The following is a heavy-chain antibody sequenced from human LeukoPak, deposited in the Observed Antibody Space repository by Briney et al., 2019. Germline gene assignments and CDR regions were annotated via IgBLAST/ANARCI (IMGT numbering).Heavy chain of an antibody. J-gene: IGHJ5*02. CDR3: ARGIVGATVGWFAP. Sequence: SETLSLTCTVSSGSINSYYWTWIRQPPGKGLEWIGYIYYSGSTNYNPSLKSRVTISVDTSKNQFSLKLSSVTAADTAVYYCARGIVGATVGWFAPWGQGTLVTVSS. V-gene: IGHV4-59*08. CDR1: SGSINSYY. D-gene: IGHD1-26*01. CDR2: IYYSGST.